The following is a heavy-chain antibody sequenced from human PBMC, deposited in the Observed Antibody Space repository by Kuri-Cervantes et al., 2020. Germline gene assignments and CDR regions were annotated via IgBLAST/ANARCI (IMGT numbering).Heavy chain of an antibody. J-gene: IGHJ4*02. Sequence: SETLSLTCAVYGGSFSGYYWSWIRQPPGKGLEWIGEINHSGSTNYNPSLKSRVTISVDTSKNQFSLRLSSVTAADTAFYYCASAYSGRYFDYWGQGVLVTVSS. CDR3: ASAYSGRYFDY. CDR2: INHSGST. D-gene: IGHD5-12*01. CDR1: GGSFSGYY. V-gene: IGHV4-34*01.